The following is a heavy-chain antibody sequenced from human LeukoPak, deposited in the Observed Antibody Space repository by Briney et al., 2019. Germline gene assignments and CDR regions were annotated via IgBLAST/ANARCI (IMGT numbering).Heavy chain of an antibody. D-gene: IGHD6-13*01. J-gene: IGHJ3*02. V-gene: IGHV3-30*03. CDR1: GVTLSDYG. CDR3: AREGLSGIAAAGDAFDI. Sequence: GRSLRLSCAGSGVTLSDYGIHWVRQAPGKGLEWVAVISYNGSITFYGDSVKGRFTISRDNSKKTVGLQMNSLRAEDTAVYYCAREGLSGIAAAGDAFDIWGQGTMVTVSS. CDR2: ISYNGSIT.